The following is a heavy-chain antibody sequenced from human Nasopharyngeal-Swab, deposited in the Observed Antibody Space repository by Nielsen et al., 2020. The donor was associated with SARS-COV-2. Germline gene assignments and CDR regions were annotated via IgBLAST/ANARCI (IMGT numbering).Heavy chain of an antibody. D-gene: IGHD2-21*02. CDR1: GFSLSTSGVG. J-gene: IGHJ4*02. V-gene: IGHV2-5*02. Sequence: SGPTLVKPTQTLTLTCTFSGFSLSTSGVGWIRQPPGKALEWLALIYWDDDKRYSPSLKSRLTITKDTSKNQVVLTMTNMDPVDTATYYCAHSSSVTARPCDYWGQGTRVTV. CDR2: IYWDDDK. CDR3: AHSSSVTARPCDY.